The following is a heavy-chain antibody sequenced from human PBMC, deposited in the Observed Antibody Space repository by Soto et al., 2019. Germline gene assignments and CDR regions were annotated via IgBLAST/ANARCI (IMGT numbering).Heavy chain of an antibody. Sequence: PGGSLRLSCAASGFTVSSNYMSWVRQAPGKGLEWVSVIYSGGSTYYADSVKGRFTISRDNSKNTVYLQMNSLRDEDTAVYYCAREILNYGPFDYWGQGTLVTVSS. CDR1: GFTVSSNY. D-gene: IGHD2-8*01. V-gene: IGHV3-53*01. CDR2: IYSGGST. J-gene: IGHJ4*02. CDR3: AREILNYGPFDY.